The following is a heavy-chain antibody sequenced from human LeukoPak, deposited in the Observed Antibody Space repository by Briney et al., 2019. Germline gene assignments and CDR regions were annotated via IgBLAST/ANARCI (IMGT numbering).Heavy chain of an antibody. V-gene: IGHV4-61*02. CDR3: ARGYCSSTSCYWRY. CDR2: IYTSGST. CDR1: GGSISSGSYY. D-gene: IGHD2-2*01. Sequence: PSETLSLTCTVSGGSISSGSYYWSWIRQPAGEGLEWIGRIYTSGSTNYNPSLKSRVTISVDTSKNQFSLKLSSVTAADTAVYYCARGYCSSTSCYWRYWGQGTLVTVSS. J-gene: IGHJ4*02.